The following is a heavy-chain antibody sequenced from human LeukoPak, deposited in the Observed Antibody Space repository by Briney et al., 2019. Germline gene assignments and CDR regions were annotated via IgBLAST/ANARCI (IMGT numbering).Heavy chain of an antibody. J-gene: IGHJ5*02. Sequence: GGPLRLSCAASGFTFSSYAMSWVRQAPGKGLEWVSAISGGGAGTYYADSVKGRFTISRDNSKNTLYLQMYSLRAEDTAVYYCARLPAAINGYFDPWGQGTLVTVSS. CDR2: ISGGGAGT. V-gene: IGHV3-23*01. CDR1: GFTFSSYA. D-gene: IGHD2-2*01. CDR3: ARLPAAINGYFDP.